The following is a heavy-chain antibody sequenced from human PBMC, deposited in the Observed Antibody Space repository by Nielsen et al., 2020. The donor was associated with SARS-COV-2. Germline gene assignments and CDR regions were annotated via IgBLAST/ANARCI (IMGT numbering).Heavy chain of an antibody. CDR3: ARTDPGVPT. J-gene: IGHJ4*02. CDR2: ISGSGGII. Sequence: SLKISCVSSGFTFSDCYMPWLRQAPGKGLEWVSYISGSGGIIYYTDSVKGRFAISRDNAKNSLYLQMNSLRADDTAVYYCARTDPGVPTWGQGTLVSVSS. V-gene: IGHV3-11*01. D-gene: IGHD7-27*01. CDR1: GFTFSDCY.